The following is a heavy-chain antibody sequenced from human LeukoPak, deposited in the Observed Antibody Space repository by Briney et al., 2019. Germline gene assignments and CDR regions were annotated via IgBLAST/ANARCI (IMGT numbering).Heavy chain of an antibody. CDR2: IRYDGSNK. J-gene: IGHJ4*02. Sequence: GGSLRLSCAASGFIFSNYGIHWVRQAPGKGLEWVAFIRYDGSNKYYADSVKGRFTISRDNSKNTLYLQIDSLRPEDTAVYYCAKSIPTIAVAVSTRQWGQGTLVTVSS. V-gene: IGHV3-30*02. CDR1: GFIFSNYG. D-gene: IGHD6-19*01. CDR3: AKSIPTIAVAVSTRQ.